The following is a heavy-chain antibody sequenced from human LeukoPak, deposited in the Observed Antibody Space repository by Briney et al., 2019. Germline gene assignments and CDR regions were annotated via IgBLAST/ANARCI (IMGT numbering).Heavy chain of an antibody. CDR1: GYTFTSYG. D-gene: IGHD1-1*01. J-gene: IGHJ4*01. V-gene: IGHV1-18*01. Sequence: GASVKVSCKASGYTFTSYGISWVRQAPGQGLEWMGWISIYNGNTNYAQKLQGRVTMTIDTSTSTAYMQLRSLRSDDTAVYFCARDGYNWNDDGNFDYWGQGTLVTVSS. CDR3: ARDGYNWNDDGNFDY. CDR2: ISIYNGNT.